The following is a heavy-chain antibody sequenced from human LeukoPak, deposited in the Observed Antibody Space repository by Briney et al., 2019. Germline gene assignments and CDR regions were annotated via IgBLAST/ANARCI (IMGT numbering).Heavy chain of an antibody. Sequence: GGSLRLSCAASGFTFSSYGMHWVRQAPGQGLEWVAFIRHDGSNKYYADYVKGRFTISRDNSKNTLYLQMNSLRAEDTAVYYCAKDRSYYYDSSGYPDYWGQGTLVTVSS. CDR1: GFTFSSYG. CDR3: AKDRSYYYDSSGYPDY. CDR2: IRHDGSNK. D-gene: IGHD3-22*01. J-gene: IGHJ4*02. V-gene: IGHV3-30*02.